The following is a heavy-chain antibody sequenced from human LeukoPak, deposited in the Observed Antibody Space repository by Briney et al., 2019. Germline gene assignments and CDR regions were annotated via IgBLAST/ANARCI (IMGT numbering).Heavy chain of an antibody. Sequence: GSLRLSCAASGFTFSSYAISWVRQAPGKGLEWVSVIYSGGSTYYADSVKGRFTISRDNSKNTLYLQMNSLRAEDTAVYYCASMSEPLPFDYWGQGTLVTVSS. V-gene: IGHV3-66*01. J-gene: IGHJ4*02. CDR3: ASMSEPLPFDY. CDR2: IYSGGST. CDR1: GFTFSSYA. D-gene: IGHD1-14*01.